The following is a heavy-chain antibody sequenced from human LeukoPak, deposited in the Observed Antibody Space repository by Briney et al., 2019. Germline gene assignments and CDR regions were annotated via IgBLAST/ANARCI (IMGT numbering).Heavy chain of an antibody. Sequence: GESLKISCKGSGYSFTSYWIGWVRQMPGKGLEWMGIIYPGDSDTRYSPSFQVQVTISADKSISTAYLQWSSLKASDTAMYYCARLMGYYGSGSYYFSPWMDYWGQGTLVTVSS. V-gene: IGHV5-51*01. CDR3: ARLMGYYGSGSYYFSPWMDY. D-gene: IGHD3-10*01. J-gene: IGHJ4*02. CDR2: IYPGDSDT. CDR1: GYSFTSYW.